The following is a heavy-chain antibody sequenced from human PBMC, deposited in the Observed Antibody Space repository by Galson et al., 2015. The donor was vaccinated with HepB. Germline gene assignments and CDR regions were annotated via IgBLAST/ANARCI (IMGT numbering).Heavy chain of an antibody. D-gene: IGHD3-22*01. CDR3: ARVSYFESVGDGFDI. J-gene: IGHJ3*02. CDR1: GSSLRSSGMR. V-gene: IGHV2-70*04. Sequence: PALVKPTQTLTLTCTLSGSSLRSSGMRVNWIRQPPGKALEWLARIDWDGAEFYTPSLRTRLTISKDTSTNQVVLKMTDMGPVDTATYFCARVSYFESVGDGFDIWGQGTMVTVSS. CDR2: IDWDGAE.